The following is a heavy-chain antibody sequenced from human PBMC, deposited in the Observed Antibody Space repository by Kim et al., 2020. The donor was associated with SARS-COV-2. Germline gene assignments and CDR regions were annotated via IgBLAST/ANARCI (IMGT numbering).Heavy chain of an antibody. CDR2: ISYDGSNK. CDR3: ARDYSSGWYPPSGYFDY. CDR1: GFTFSSYA. J-gene: IGHJ4*02. Sequence: GGSLRLSCAASGFTFSSYAMHWVRQAPGKGLEWVAVISYDGSNKYYADSVKGRFTISRDNSKNTLYLQMNSLRAEDTAVYYCARDYSSGWYPPSGYFDYWGQGTLVTVSS. V-gene: IGHV3-30*04. D-gene: IGHD6-19*01.